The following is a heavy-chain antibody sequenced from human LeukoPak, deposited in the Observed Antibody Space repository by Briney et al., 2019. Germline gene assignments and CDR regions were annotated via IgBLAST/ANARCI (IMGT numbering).Heavy chain of an antibody. V-gene: IGHV4-30-4*08. CDR2: IYYSGST. Sequence: PSETLSLTCTVSGGSISSGDYYWSWIRQPPGKGLEWIGYIYYSGSTYYNPSLKSRVTISVDTSKNQFSLKLSSVTAADTAVYYCARDLTPGWYFDLWGRGTPVTVSS. D-gene: IGHD4-23*01. CDR3: ARDLTPGWYFDL. CDR1: GGSISSGDYY. J-gene: IGHJ2*01.